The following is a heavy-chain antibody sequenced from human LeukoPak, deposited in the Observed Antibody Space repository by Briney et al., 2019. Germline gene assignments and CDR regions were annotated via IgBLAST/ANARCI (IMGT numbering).Heavy chain of an antibody. CDR1: GGTFSSYA. CDR3: ARDPGYSYGPLDY. Sequence: GSSVKVSCKASGGTFSSYAISWVRPAPGQGLEWMGRIIPILGIANYAQKFQGRVTITADKSTSTAYMELSSLRSEDTAVYYCARDPGYSYGPLDYWGQGTLVTVSS. CDR2: IIPILGIA. V-gene: IGHV1-69*04. J-gene: IGHJ4*02. D-gene: IGHD5-18*01.